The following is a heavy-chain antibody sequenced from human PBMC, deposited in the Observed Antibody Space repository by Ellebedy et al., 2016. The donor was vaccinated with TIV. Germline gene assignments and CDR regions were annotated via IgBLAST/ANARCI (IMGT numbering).Heavy chain of an antibody. CDR3: ARDVDTAMVPYY. CDR1: GGTFSSYA. J-gene: IGHJ4*02. D-gene: IGHD5-18*01. V-gene: IGHV1-69*04. CDR2: IIPILGIA. Sequence: AASVKVSCKASGGTFSSYAISWVRQAPGQGLEWMGRIIPILGIANYAQKFQGRVTITADKSTSTAYMELSSLRSEDTAVYYCARDVDTAMVPYYWGQGTLVTVSS.